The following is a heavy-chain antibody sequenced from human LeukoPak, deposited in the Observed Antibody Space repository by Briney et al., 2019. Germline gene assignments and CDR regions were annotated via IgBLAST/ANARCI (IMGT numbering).Heavy chain of an antibody. J-gene: IGHJ4*02. CDR3: ARYWVGLRGVSYYFDY. CDR1: GYTFTGYY. Sequence: ASVKVSCKASGYTFTGYYMHWVRQAPGQGLEWMGWINPNSGGTNYAQKFQGRVTMTRDTSISTAYMELSTLRSDDTAVYYCARYWVGLRGVSYYFDYWGQGTLVTVSS. D-gene: IGHD5-12*01. CDR2: INPNSGGT. V-gene: IGHV1-2*02.